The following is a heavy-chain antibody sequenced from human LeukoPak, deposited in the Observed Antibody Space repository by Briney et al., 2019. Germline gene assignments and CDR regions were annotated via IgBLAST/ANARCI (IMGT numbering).Heavy chain of an antibody. J-gene: IGHJ6*03. Sequence: GGSLRLPCTASGFTFGDYAMSWVRQAPGKGLEWVGFIRSKAYGGTTEYAASVKGRFTISRDDSKSIAYLQMNSLKTEDTAVYYCTRVHYDFWSGDYYYYYMDVWGKGTTVTVSS. CDR1: GFTFGDYA. V-gene: IGHV3-49*04. CDR2: IRSKAYGGTT. D-gene: IGHD3-3*01. CDR3: TRVHYDFWSGDYYYYYMDV.